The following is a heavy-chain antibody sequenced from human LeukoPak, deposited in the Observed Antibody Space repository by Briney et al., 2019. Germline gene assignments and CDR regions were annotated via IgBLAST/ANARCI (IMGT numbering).Heavy chain of an antibody. Sequence: SETLSLTCTVSGGSISSSSYYWGWIRQPPGKGLEWIGEIYHSGTTNYNPSLKSRVTISVDKSKNQFSLNLSSVTAADTAVYYCARASSGSYSRYFDYWGQGTLVTVSS. CDR1: GGSISSSSYY. CDR3: ARASSGSYSRYFDY. CDR2: IYHSGTT. V-gene: IGHV4-39*07. D-gene: IGHD1-26*01. J-gene: IGHJ4*02.